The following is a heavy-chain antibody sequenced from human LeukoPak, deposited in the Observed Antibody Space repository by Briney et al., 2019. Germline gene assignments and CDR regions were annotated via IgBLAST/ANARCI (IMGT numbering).Heavy chain of an antibody. CDR2: INQDGSEK. CDR1: GFTFSSYW. V-gene: IGHV3-7*01. Sequence: GGSLRLSCAASGFTFSSYWRSWGRQAPGKGLEGVANINQDGSEKYYVDSVKGRFTISRDNAKNSLYLQMNSLRAEDTPVYYCARGYYDFWSGYYHGFDYWGQGTLVTVSS. D-gene: IGHD3-3*01. J-gene: IGHJ4*02. CDR3: ARGYYDFWSGYYHGFDY.